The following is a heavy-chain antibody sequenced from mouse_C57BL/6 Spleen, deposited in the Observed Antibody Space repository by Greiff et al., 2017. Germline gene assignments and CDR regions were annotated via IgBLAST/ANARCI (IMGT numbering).Heavy chain of an antibody. CDR3: TQDYYGSSFAY. CDR2: IDPEDGDT. CDR1: GFNIKDYD. Sequence: EVQLQQSGAELVRPGASVKLSCTASGFNIKDYDMHWVKQRPEQGLEWIGRIDPEDGDTEYAPKFQGKATMTADTSSNTSYLQLSSLTSEDSAVYYCTQDYYGSSFAYWGQGTLLTVSA. J-gene: IGHJ3*01. V-gene: IGHV14-1*01. D-gene: IGHD1-1*01.